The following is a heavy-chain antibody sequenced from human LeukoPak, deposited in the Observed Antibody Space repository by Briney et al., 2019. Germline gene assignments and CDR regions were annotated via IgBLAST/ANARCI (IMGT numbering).Heavy chain of an antibody. J-gene: IGHJ4*02. CDR2: ISAYNGNT. Sequence: ASVKVSCKASGYTFTSYGISWVRQAPGQGLEWMGWISAYNGNTNYAQKFQGRVTITADESTSTAYMELSSLRSEDTAVYYCASRSSLISDAKGFDYWGQGTLVTVSS. CDR3: ASRSSLISDAKGFDY. V-gene: IGHV1-18*01. D-gene: IGHD6-13*01. CDR1: GYTFTSYG.